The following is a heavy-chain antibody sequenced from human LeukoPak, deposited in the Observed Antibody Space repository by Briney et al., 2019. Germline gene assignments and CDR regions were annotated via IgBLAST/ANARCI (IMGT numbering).Heavy chain of an antibody. J-gene: IGHJ4*02. CDR2: IYYSGST. Sequence: SETLSLTCAVSGYSISSSNWWGWIRQPPGKGLEWIGYIYYSGSTYYNPSLKSRVTMSVDTSKNQFSLKLSSVTAVDTAVYHCARKAYDSSGSIDYWGQGTLVTVSS. CDR3: ARKAYDSSGSIDY. V-gene: IGHV4-28*01. D-gene: IGHD3-22*01. CDR1: GYSISSSNW.